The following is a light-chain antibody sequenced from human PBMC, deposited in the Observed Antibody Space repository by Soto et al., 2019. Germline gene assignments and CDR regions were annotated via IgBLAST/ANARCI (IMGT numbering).Light chain of an antibody. V-gene: IGKV3-11*01. CDR1: QSVSSA. CDR2: DAS. CDR3: QQRSHRPAMIT. J-gene: IGKJ5*01. Sequence: EIVLTQSPGTLSLSPGERATLSCRASQSVSSALAWYLQKPGQAPRLLIYDASTRAAGIPVRFSGSGSGTDFTLTISSLEPDDFAVYYCQQRSHRPAMITFGRGTRLEIK.